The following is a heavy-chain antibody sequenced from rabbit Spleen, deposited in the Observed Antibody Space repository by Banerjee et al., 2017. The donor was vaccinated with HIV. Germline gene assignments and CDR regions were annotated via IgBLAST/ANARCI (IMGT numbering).Heavy chain of an antibody. D-gene: IGHD4-2*01. CDR2: IYNGNSAAI. CDR1: GFSFNKYY. Sequence: QSLEESGGDLVKPGASLTLTCTVSGFSFNKYYMCWVRRAPGKGLEWIACIYNGNSAAIYYSSWAKGRFTISKTSSTTVTLQMTSLTAADTATYFCARDDSGSANYFKLWGPGTLVTVS. CDR3: ARDDSGSANYFKL. J-gene: IGHJ4*01. V-gene: IGHV1S40*01.